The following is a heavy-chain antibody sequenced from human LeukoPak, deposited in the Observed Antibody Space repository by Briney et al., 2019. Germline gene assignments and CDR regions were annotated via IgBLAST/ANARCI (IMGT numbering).Heavy chain of an antibody. J-gene: IGHJ3*02. CDR3: GKVAGRSDAFDI. D-gene: IGHD6-19*01. CDR1: GFTVSSNY. V-gene: IGHV3-48*01. Sequence: HPGGSLRLSCAASGFTVSSNYMSWVRQAPGKGLEWVSYISSSSSTIYYADSVKGRFTISRDNAKNSLYLQMNSLRAEDTAVYYCGKVAGRSDAFDIWGQGTMVTVSS. CDR2: ISSSSSTI.